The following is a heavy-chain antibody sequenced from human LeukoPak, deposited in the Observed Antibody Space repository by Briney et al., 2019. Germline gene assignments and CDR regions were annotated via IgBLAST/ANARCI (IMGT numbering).Heavy chain of an antibody. D-gene: IGHD3-22*01. J-gene: IGHJ4*02. CDR2: ISYDGSNK. Sequence: PGRSLRLSCAASGFTFSSYAMHWVRQAPGKGLEWVAVISYDGSNKYYADSVKGRFTISRDNSKNTLYLQMNSLRAEDTALYYCARVGYYYHYWGQGTLVTVSS. CDR3: ARVGYYYHY. CDR1: GFTFSSYA. V-gene: IGHV3-30*04.